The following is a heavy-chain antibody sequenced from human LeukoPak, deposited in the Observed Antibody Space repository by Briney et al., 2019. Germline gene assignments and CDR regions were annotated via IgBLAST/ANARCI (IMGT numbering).Heavy chain of an antibody. CDR3: ARLGSRTSFDY. J-gene: IGHJ4*02. V-gene: IGHV4-30-4*08. D-gene: IGHD1-26*01. CDR1: GDSISSGAYY. CDR2: IYYSGST. Sequence: PSQTLSLTCTVSGDSISSGAYYWTWIRQHPGKGLEWIGYIYYSGSTYYNPSLKSRVTISVDTSKNQFSLKLSSVTAADTAVYYCARLGSRTSFDYWGQGTLVTVSS.